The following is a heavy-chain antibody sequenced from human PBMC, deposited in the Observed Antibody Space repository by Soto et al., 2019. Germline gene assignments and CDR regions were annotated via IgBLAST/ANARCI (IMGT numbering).Heavy chain of an antibody. Sequence: QVQLVQSGAEVKKPGASVKISCKSSGYSFMNYAMHWVRQAPGQGLEWMGWIHAGDGKTKYAQKLQGRVTITRDTSASTAYMELSSLRFEDTAVYYCSRVPRYSSDIVEVPALMDEEWFDPWGQGTLVTVSS. J-gene: IGHJ5*02. CDR1: GYSFMNYA. D-gene: IGHD2-2*01. V-gene: IGHV1-3*01. CDR3: SRVPRYSSDIVEVPALMDEEWFDP. CDR2: IHAGDGKT.